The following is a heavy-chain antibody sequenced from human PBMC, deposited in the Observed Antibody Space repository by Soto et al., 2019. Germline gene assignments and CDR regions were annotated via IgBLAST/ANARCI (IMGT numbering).Heavy chain of an antibody. CDR3: AKDQASGQGSFDS. Sequence: GGFQRLSYTASGFTFNIYGMHWVRQAPDKGLEWVALISYDGSNQYYADSVKGRFTISRDNSKNTLFLQMNSLRADDTAVYYCAKDQASGQGSFDSWGQGTLVTVSS. CDR1: GFTFNIYG. J-gene: IGHJ4*02. CDR2: ISYDGSNQ. V-gene: IGHV3-30*18.